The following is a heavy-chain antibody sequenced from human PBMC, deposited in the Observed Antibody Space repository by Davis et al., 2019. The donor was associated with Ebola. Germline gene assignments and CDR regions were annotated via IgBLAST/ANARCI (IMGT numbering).Heavy chain of an antibody. V-gene: IGHV4-59*08. D-gene: IGHD2-2*01. Sequence: PSETLSLTCTVSGGSISSYYWSWIRQSPGKGLEWIGYAYYTGSTNYNPSLKSRVTISVDTSKKHFSLNLSSVTAADTAVYYCAALGYCSGTSCYGVYWGQGTLVTVSS. CDR3: AALGYCSGTSCYGVY. CDR2: AYYTGST. J-gene: IGHJ4*02. CDR1: GGSISSYY.